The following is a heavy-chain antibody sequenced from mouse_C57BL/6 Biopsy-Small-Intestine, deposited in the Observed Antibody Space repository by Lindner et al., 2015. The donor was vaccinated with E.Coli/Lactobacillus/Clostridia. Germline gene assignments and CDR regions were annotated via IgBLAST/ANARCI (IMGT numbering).Heavy chain of an antibody. V-gene: IGHV1-31*01. CDR2: IYPYNGLS. J-gene: IGHJ2*01. Sequence: VQLQESGPELVKPGASVKISCKASGYSFTDYYMHWVKQSHGNFLDWIGYIYPYNGLSSYNQKFKGKATLTVDKSSNTAYMELRSLTFEDSAVYYCARSEGSSGFLDYWGQGTTLTVSS. CDR1: GYSFTDYY. CDR3: ARSEGSSGFLDY. D-gene: IGHD3-2*02.